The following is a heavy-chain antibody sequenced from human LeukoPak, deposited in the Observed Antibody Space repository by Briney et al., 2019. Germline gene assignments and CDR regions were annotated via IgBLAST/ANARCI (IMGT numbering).Heavy chain of an antibody. CDR1: GFTFISYG. Sequence: GRSLRHSCAASGFTFISYGMNGVGPAPGKGLEWVAVIWYDGSNKYYADSVKGRFTISRDNSKNTLYLQMNSLRAEDTAVYYCAKDSGGSTVTYFDYWGQGTLVTVSS. D-gene: IGHD4-17*01. V-gene: IGHV3-33*06. J-gene: IGHJ4*02. CDR2: IWYDGSNK. CDR3: AKDSGGSTVTYFDY.